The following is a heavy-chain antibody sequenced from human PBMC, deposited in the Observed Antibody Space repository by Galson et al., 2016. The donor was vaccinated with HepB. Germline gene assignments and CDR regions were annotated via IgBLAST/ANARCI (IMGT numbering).Heavy chain of an antibody. CDR1: GFSLTTRGTC. V-gene: IGHV2-70*13. Sequence: PALVKPTQTLTLTCTFSGFSLTTRGTCVSWIRQPPGKALEWLALIDGDDNKYNSTSLKSRLTISKDTSKNQVVLRMTNMDPVDTGTYFCARSTSVASFDYWGQGILVSVSS. J-gene: IGHJ4*02. CDR2: IDGDDNK. D-gene: IGHD1-1*01. CDR3: ARSTSVASFDY.